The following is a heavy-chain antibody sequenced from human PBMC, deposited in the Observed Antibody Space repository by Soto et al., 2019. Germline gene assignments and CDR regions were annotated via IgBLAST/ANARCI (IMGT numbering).Heavy chain of an antibody. D-gene: IGHD6-19*01. Sequence: SVKVSCKASGGTFSSYAISWVRQAPGQGLEWMGGIIPIFGTANYAQKFQGRVTITADESTSTAYMELSSLRSEDTAVYYCARDTTPYSSGWSRWFDPWGQGTLVTVSS. V-gene: IGHV1-69*13. J-gene: IGHJ5*02. CDR2: IIPIFGTA. CDR1: GGTFSSYA. CDR3: ARDTTPYSSGWSRWFDP.